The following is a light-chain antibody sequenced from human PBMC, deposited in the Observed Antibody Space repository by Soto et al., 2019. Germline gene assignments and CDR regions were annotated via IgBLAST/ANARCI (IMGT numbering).Light chain of an antibody. CDR1: QNVLYSSNSKNY. Sequence: DIVMTQSPDSLAVSLGERATINCKSSQNVLYSSNSKNYLAWYQQRPRQPPRLLLYWASTRKPGVPNRISGSGSGTDFTLTISSLQAEDLAVYYCQQYYSAPYTFGQGTKLEIK. CDR3: QQYYSAPYT. V-gene: IGKV4-1*01. CDR2: WAS. J-gene: IGKJ2*01.